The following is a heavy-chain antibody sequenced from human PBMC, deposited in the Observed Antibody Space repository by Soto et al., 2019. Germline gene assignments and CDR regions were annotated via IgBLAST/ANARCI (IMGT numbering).Heavy chain of an antibody. CDR2: INQSGST. V-gene: IGHV4-34*01. D-gene: IGHD3-16*01. Sequence: KLSETLSLTCAFYGGSFSGYYWSWLRQPPGKGLEWIGEINQSGSTNYNPSLKSRVTISIDTSKNQFSLKVSSVTAADTAVYYCARGLNYVVYWGQGTLVTVSS. CDR1: GGSFSGYY. J-gene: IGHJ4*02. CDR3: ARGLNYVVY.